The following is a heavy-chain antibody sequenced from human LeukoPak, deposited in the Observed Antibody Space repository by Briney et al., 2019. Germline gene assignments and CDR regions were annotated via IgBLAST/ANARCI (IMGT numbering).Heavy chain of an antibody. CDR3: ARDLRIEYYYGSGSYYTGDNWFDP. CDR2: IYYSGST. D-gene: IGHD3-10*01. V-gene: IGHV4-39*06. J-gene: IGHJ5*02. CDR1: GGSISSYY. Sequence: PSETLSLTCTVSGGSISSYYWGWIRQPPGKGLEWIGSIYYSGSTYYNPSLKSRVTISVDTSKNQFPLKLSSVTAADTAVYYCARDLRIEYYYGSGSYYTGDNWFDPWGQGTLVTVSS.